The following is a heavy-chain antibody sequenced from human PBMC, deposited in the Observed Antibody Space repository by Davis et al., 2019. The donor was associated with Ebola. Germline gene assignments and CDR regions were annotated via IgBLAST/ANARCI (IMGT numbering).Heavy chain of an antibody. CDR3: AKVGGSGWPLDY. CDR2: IITGGST. J-gene: IGHJ4*02. D-gene: IGHD6-19*01. Sequence: GGSLRLSCAASGFTFSSYAMSWVRQAPGKGLEWVSAIITGGSTYYADSVKGRFTISRDSSKTTLYLQMNSLRAEDTAVYYCAKVGGSGWPLDYWGQGTLVTVSP. CDR1: GFTFSSYA. V-gene: IGHV3-23*01.